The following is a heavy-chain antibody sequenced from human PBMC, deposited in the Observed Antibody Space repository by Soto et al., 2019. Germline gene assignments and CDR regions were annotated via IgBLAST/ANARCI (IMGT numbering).Heavy chain of an antibody. J-gene: IGHJ5*02. Sequence: ASVTVSCQASGYTFTSYDINWVRQATGQGLEWMGWMNPNSGNTGYAQKFQGRVTMTRNTSISTAYMELSSLRSEDTAVYYCARGFFGVVYWFDPWGQGTLVTVSS. CDR3: ARGFFGVVYWFDP. V-gene: IGHV1-8*01. CDR2: MNPNSGNT. CDR1: GYTFTSYD. D-gene: IGHD3-3*01.